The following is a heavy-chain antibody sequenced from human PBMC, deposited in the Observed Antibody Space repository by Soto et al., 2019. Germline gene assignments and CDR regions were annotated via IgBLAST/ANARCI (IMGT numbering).Heavy chain of an antibody. Sequence: AGSLRLSCAASGFTFSSYAMSWVRQAPGKGLEWVSAISGSGGSTYYADSVKGRFTISIDNSKNTLYLQMNSLRAEDTAVYYCAKKWLQTKDYYGMEVWGQGTTVTVS. D-gene: IGHD5-12*01. CDR3: AKKWLQTKDYYGMEV. V-gene: IGHV3-23*01. J-gene: IGHJ6*02. CDR1: GFTFSSYA. CDR2: ISGSGGST.